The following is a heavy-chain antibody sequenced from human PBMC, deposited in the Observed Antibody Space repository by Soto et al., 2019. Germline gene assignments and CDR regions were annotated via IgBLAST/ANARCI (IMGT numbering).Heavy chain of an antibody. J-gene: IGHJ6*02. CDR3: ARWLIGYSYGSYYYYYYGMDV. Sequence: GVSVKLSCKASGYTFTSYAMHSVRQSPGQRLEWMGWINAGNGNTKYSQKFQGRVTITRDTSASTAYMELRSLRSEDTAVYYCARWLIGYSYGSYYYYYYGMDVWGQGTTVTVSS. CDR1: GYTFTSYA. CDR2: INAGNGNT. D-gene: IGHD5-18*01. V-gene: IGHV1-3*01.